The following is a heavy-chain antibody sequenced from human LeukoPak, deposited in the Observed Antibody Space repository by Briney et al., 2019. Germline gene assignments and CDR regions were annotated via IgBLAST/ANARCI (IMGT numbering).Heavy chain of an antibody. J-gene: IGHJ4*02. CDR1: GFTFNSYA. V-gene: IGHV3-23*01. Sequence: GGSLRLSCAASGFTFNSYAMSWVRQAPGKGREWVSAISGSGGSTYYADSVKGRFTISRDNSKNTLYLQMNSLRAEDTAVYYCARDKSYGRLDYWGQGTLVTVSS. CDR2: ISGSGGST. D-gene: IGHD1-26*01. CDR3: ARDKSYGRLDY.